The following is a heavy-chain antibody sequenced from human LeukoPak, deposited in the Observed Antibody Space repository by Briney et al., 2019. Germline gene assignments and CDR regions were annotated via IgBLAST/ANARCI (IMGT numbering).Heavy chain of an antibody. CDR2: ISSSSSHI. D-gene: IGHD2/OR15-2a*01. Sequence: GGSLRLSCVVSGFTFTGYSMNWVRQAPGKGLEWVSSISSSSSHIFYADSVKGRFTISRDNARDALDLQMNSLRAEDAAVYYCARSVMTGSTTRAFDMWGQGTMVTVSS. CDR1: GFTFTGYS. V-gene: IGHV3-21*01. CDR3: ARSVMTGSTTRAFDM. J-gene: IGHJ3*02.